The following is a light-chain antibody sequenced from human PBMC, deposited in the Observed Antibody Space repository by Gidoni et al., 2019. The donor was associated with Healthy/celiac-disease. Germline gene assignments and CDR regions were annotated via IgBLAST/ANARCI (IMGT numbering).Light chain of an antibody. CDR3: QQYNSYSPPFT. J-gene: IGKJ3*01. CDR1: QSISSS. CDR2: KAS. V-gene: IGKV1-5*03. Sequence: DIQLTQSHSTLSASAGDRVASPCRASQSISSSLAWYQQEQGKATKLLIYKASSVESGVPSRFNVSGSGTEFTLTISSLQPDDFATYYCQQYNSYSPPFTFGPGTKVDIK.